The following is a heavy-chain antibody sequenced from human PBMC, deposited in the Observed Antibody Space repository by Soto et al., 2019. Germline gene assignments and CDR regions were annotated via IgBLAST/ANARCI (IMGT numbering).Heavy chain of an antibody. CDR2: INHSGST. Sequence: SETLSLTCAVYGGSFSGWDWSWIRQPPGKGLEWIGEINHSGSTNYNPSLKSRVTISVDTSKNQFSLKLSSVTAADTAVYYCARGTDTTIFGVVIINWFDPWGQGTLVTVSS. D-gene: IGHD3-3*01. CDR1: GGSFSGWD. CDR3: ARGTDTTIFGVVIINWFDP. J-gene: IGHJ5*02. V-gene: IGHV4-34*01.